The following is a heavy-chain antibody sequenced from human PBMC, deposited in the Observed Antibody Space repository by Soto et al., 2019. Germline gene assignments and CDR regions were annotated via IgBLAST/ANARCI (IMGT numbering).Heavy chain of an antibody. CDR3: ARVREPHLDHYGLHV. J-gene: IGHJ6*02. CDR1: GFTFNVYG. CDR2: LIPIYDEP. D-gene: IGHD1-1*01. Sequence: QVQLVQSGAEVKNPGSSVKVSCKTSGFTFNVYGIHWVRQAPGLGLEWMGGLIPIYDEPYYAQKFQGRVTITGDKSTTPVHLELSSLRSDDTAGYFCARVREPHLDHYGLHVWGQGTTVTVS. V-gene: IGHV1-69*06.